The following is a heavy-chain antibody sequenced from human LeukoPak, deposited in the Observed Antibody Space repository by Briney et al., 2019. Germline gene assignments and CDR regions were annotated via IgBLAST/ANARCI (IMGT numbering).Heavy chain of an antibody. Sequence: GGSLRLSCVASGFTLSGYSMNWVRQAPGKGLEWVSSISSSSSYMYYVGSVKGRFTVSRDNAENSLFLQMNSLRVEDTGVYYCANVPSYWGQGTLVTVSS. D-gene: IGHD3-16*01. CDR3: ANVPSY. CDR2: ISSSSSYM. CDR1: GFTLSGYS. J-gene: IGHJ4*02. V-gene: IGHV3-21*01.